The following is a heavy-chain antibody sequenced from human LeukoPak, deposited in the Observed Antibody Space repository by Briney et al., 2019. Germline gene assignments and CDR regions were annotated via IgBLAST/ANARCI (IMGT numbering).Heavy chain of an antibody. CDR3: ARDTGEMENWFDP. CDR1: GYSISSGYY. D-gene: IGHD5-24*01. CDR2: IYHSGST. J-gene: IGHJ5*02. Sequence: PSETLSLTCTVSGYSISSGYYWGWIRQPPGKGLEWIGSIYHSGSTYYNPSLKSRVTISVDTSKNQFSLKLSSATAADTAVYYCARDTGEMENWFDPWGQGTLVTVSS. V-gene: IGHV4-38-2*02.